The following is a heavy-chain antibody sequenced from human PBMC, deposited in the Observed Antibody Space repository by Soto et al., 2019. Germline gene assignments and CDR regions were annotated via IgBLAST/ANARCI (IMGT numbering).Heavy chain of an antibody. D-gene: IGHD4-17*01. Sequence: QVQLVQSGAEVKKPGASVKVSCKASGYTFTSYGISWVRQAPGQGLEWMGWISAYNGNTNYAQKLQGRVTMTTDTATSKAYMELRSLRSDDTAVYYCARDGANGDYAYYYYGMDVWGQGTTVTVSS. CDR1: GYTFTSYG. CDR2: ISAYNGNT. V-gene: IGHV1-18*01. CDR3: ARDGANGDYAYYYYGMDV. J-gene: IGHJ6*02.